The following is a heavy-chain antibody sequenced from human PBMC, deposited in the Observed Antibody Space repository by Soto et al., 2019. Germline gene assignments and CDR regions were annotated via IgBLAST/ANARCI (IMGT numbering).Heavy chain of an antibody. Sequence: ASVKVSCKASGYTFTGYYMHWVRQAPGQGPEWMGWINPNSGGTNYAQKFQGWVTMTRDTSISTAYMELSRLRSDDTAVYYCARVAARYSSSWYHYGMDVWGQGTMVTASS. J-gene: IGHJ6*02. D-gene: IGHD6-13*01. CDR3: ARVAARYSSSWYHYGMDV. V-gene: IGHV1-2*04. CDR2: INPNSGGT. CDR1: GYTFTGYY.